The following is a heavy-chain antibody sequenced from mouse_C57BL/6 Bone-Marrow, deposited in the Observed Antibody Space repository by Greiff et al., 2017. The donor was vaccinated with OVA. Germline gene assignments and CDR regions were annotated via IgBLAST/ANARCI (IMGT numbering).Heavy chain of an antibody. D-gene: IGHD2-2*01. J-gene: IGHJ4*01. CDR2: IYPGDGDT. V-gene: IGHV1-80*01. CDR3: ARPHYGYDDGHYAMDY. CDR1: GYAFSSYW. Sequence: VQLKESGAELVKPGASVKISCKASGYAFSSYWMNWVKQRPGKGLEWIGQIYPGDGDTNYNGKFKGKATLTADKSSSTAYMQLSSLTSEDSAVYFCARPHYGYDDGHYAMDYWGQGTSVTVSS.